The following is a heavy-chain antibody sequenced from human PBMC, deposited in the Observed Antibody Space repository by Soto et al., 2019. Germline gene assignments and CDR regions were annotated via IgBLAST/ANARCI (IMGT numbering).Heavy chain of an antibody. V-gene: IGHV3-74*01. D-gene: IGHD6-19*01. J-gene: IGHJ4*02. Sequence: EVQLVESGGGLVQPGGSLRLSCAGSGFTFSSNWMHWVRQAPGKGLVWVSRINSDGSSATYADSVKGRFTISRDNAKKTHYQQMNSLRAEDTAVYYCARGTSGWYGFDYWGQGSLVTVYS. CDR3: ARGTSGWYGFDY. CDR2: INSDGSSA. CDR1: GFTFSSNW.